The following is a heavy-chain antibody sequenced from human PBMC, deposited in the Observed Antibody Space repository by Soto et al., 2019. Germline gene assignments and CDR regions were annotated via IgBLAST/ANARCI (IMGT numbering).Heavy chain of an antibody. CDR1: GFTFSSYD. V-gene: IGHV3-13*01. CDR3: ARDRREKYYDILTGYYQYGMDV. D-gene: IGHD3-9*01. J-gene: IGHJ6*02. CDR2: IGTAGDT. Sequence: EVQLVESGGGLVQPGGSLRLSCAASGFTFSSYDMHWVRQATGKGLEWVSAIGTAGDTYYPGSVKGRFTISRENAKNSSYLQMNSLRAEDTAVYYCARDRREKYYDILTGYYQYGMDVWGQGTTVTVSS.